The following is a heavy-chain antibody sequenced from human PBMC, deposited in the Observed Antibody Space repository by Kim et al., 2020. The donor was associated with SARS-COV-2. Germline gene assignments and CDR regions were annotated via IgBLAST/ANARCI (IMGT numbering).Heavy chain of an antibody. D-gene: IGHD4-17*01. J-gene: IGHJ6*01. Sequence: GGSLRLSCAASGFTFSSYGMHWVRQAPGKGLEWVAVISYDGSNKYYADSVKGRFTISRDNSKNTLYLQMNSLRAEDTAVYYCAKDLHYGFSLSADYYYY. V-gene: IGHV3-30*18. CDR1: GFTFSSYG. CDR3: AKDLHYGFSLSADYYYY. CDR2: ISYDGSNK.